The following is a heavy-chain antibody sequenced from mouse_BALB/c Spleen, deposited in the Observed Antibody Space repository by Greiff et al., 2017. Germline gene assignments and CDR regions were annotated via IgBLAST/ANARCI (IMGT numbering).Heavy chain of an antibody. CDR3: ARGLSSRYAMDY. CDR1: GFSLTSYG. Sequence: VKVVESGPGLVAPSQSLSITCTVSGFSLTSYGVHWVRQPPGKGLEWLGVIWAGGSTNYNSALMSRLSISKDNSKSQVFLKMNSLQTDDTAMYYCARGLSSRYAMDYWGQGTSVTVSS. J-gene: IGHJ4*01. V-gene: IGHV2-9*02. CDR2: IWAGGST. D-gene: IGHD1-1*01.